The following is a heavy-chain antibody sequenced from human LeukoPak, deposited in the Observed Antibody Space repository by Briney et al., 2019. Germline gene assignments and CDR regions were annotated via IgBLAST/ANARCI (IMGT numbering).Heavy chain of an antibody. CDR1: GGSISSSSYY. CDR3: ARRMGAGNWFDP. D-gene: IGHD1-26*01. Sequence: RPSETLSLTCVVSGGSISSSSYYWGWIRQTPGEGLEWIGNIYYSGNTYYSPSLKSRVTISIDTSKNQFSLMLSSVTAADTAVYYCARRMGAGNWFDPWGQGTLVTVSS. J-gene: IGHJ5*02. CDR2: IYYSGNT. V-gene: IGHV4-39*01.